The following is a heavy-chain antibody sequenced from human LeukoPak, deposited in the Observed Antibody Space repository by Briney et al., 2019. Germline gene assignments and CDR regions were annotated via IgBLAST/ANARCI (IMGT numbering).Heavy chain of an antibody. D-gene: IGHD6-19*01. J-gene: IGHJ3*02. V-gene: IGHV3-53*01. CDR1: GFTVSSNY. Sequence: GGSLRLSCAASGFTVSSNYMSWVRQAPGKGLEWVSVIYSGGSTYYADSVKGRFTISRDNSKNTLYLQMNSLRAEDTAVYYCARVMQQWLKAFDIWGQGTMVTVSS. CDR2: IYSGGST. CDR3: ARVMQQWLKAFDI.